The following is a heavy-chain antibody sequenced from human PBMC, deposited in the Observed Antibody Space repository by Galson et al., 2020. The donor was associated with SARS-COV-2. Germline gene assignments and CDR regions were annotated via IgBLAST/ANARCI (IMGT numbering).Heavy chain of an antibody. CDR2: IWYDGSNK. CDR1: GFTFSSYG. V-gene: IGHV3-33*06. J-gene: IGHJ4*02. D-gene: IGHD3-10*01. Sequence: GGSLRLSCAAFGFTFSSYGMHWVRQAPGKGLEWVAVIWYDGSNKYYADSVKGRFTISRDNSKNTLYLQMSSLRAEDTAVYYCAQDSHYFRSGTYYYYFDSWGQGTLVTVTS. CDR3: AQDSHYFRSGTYYYYFDS.